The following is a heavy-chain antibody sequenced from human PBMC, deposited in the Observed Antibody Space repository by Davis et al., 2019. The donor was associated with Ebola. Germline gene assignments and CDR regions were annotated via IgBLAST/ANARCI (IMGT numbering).Heavy chain of an antibody. CDR2: ISAYNGNT. D-gene: IGHD1-26*01. CDR1: GYTFRNSA. J-gene: IGHJ3*02. CDR3: ARTSIVGTTTTASDI. Sequence: ASVKVSCKASGYTFRNSAISWVRQAPGQGLEWTGWISAYNGNTNYAQILQGRVTMTTDTSTGTAYMELRSLRSDDTAVYFCARTSIVGTTTTASDIWGQGTKVTVSS. V-gene: IGHV1-18*01.